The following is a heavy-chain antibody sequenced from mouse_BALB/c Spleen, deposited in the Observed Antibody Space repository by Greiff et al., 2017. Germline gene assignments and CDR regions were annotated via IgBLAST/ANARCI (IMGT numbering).Heavy chain of an antibody. CDR2: ISSGGSYT. CDR3: AREGTAAWFAD. V-gene: IGHV5-9-4*01. Sequence: DVMLVESGGGLVKPGGSLKLSCAASGFTFSSYAMSWVRQSPEKRLEWVAEISSGGSYTYYPDTVTGRFTISRDNAKNTLYLEMSSLRSEDTAMYYCAREGTAAWFADWGQGTLVTVSA. J-gene: IGHJ3*01. D-gene: IGHD1-2*01. CDR1: GFTFSSYA.